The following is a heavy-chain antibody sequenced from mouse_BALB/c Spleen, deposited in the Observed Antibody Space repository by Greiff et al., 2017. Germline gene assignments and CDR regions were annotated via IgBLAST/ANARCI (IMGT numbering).Heavy chain of an antibody. J-gene: IGHJ4*01. Sequence: QVQLKESGPGLVAPSQSLSITCTVSGFSLTGYGVNWVRQPPGKGLEWLGMIWGDGSTDYNSALKSRLSISKDNSKSQVFLKMNSLQTDDTARYYCARDRDGNYVGYAMDYWGQGTSVTVSS. CDR2: IWGDGST. CDR3: ARDRDGNYVGYAMDY. CDR1: GFSLTGYG. V-gene: IGHV2-6-7*01. D-gene: IGHD2-1*01.